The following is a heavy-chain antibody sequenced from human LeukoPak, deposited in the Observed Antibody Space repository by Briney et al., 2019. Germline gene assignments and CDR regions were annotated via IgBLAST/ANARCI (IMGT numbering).Heavy chain of an antibody. CDR1: GGSINSGNHY. CDR2: IYTSGST. V-gene: IGHV4-61*02. D-gene: IGHD2-8*01. Sequence: SETLSLTCTVSGGSINSGNHYWSWVRQPAGKGLEWIGRIYTSGSTIYNPSLKSRVTMSIDTSKNQFSLKLNSVTAADTAVYYCARDLYGDWYFDLWDRGTLVTVSS. CDR3: ARDLYGDWYFDL. J-gene: IGHJ2*01.